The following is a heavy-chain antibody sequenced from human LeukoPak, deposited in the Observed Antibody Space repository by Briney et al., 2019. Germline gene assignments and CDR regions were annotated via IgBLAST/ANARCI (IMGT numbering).Heavy chain of an antibody. V-gene: IGHV3-7*05. Sequence: GGSLRLSCVACGFILSRSWMSWVRQSPGRGLEWLANVAHDGSETFYVDSVKGRFTISRDNARNSLYLQMDSLRADDTAVYYCTRDRYGDWGQGTPVTVSS. J-gene: IGHJ4*02. CDR2: VAHDGSET. D-gene: IGHD5-18*01. CDR1: GFILSRSW. CDR3: TRDRYGD.